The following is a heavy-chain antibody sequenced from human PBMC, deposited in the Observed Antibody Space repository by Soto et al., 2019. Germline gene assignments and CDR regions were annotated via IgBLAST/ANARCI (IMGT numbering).Heavy chain of an antibody. CDR3: AAEYCSGGSCSRKFDY. V-gene: IGHV1-58*02. Sequence: GASVKVSCKASGFTFTSSAMQWVRQARGQRLEWIGWIVVGSGNTNYAQKFQERVTVTRDMSTSTAYMELSSLRSEDTAVYYCAAEYCSGGSCSRKFDYWGQGTLVTVSS. J-gene: IGHJ4*02. D-gene: IGHD2-15*01. CDR2: IVVGSGNT. CDR1: GFTFTSSA.